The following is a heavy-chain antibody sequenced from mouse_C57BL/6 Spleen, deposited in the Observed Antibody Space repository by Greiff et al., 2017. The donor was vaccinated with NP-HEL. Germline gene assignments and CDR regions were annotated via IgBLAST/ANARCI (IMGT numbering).Heavy chain of an antibody. CDR1: GFNIKDDY. CDR2: IDPENGDT. CDR3: TSYDYDDLWFAY. V-gene: IGHV14-4*01. Sequence: VQLKESGAELVRPGASVKLSCTASGFNIKDDYMHWVKQRPEQGLEWIGWIDPENGDTEYASKFQGKATITADTSSNTAYLQLSSLTSEDTAVYYCTSYDYDDLWFAYWGQGTLVTVSA. J-gene: IGHJ3*01. D-gene: IGHD2-4*01.